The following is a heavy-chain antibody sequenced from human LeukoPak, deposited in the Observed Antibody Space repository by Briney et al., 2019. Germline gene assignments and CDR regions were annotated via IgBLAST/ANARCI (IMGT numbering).Heavy chain of an antibody. J-gene: IGHJ4*02. CDR2: IKNKTNGGTT. CDR3: ARGFCSSTNCYQGPFDF. Sequence: AGGSLRLSCAASGFTFSSAWMTWVRQAPGKGLECVGHIKNKTNGGTTDYAAPVKGRFIFSRDDSKNTLYLQMNSLRTEDTAVYYCARGFCSSTNCYQGPFDFCGQGTLVTVSS. D-gene: IGHD2-2*01. V-gene: IGHV3-15*01. CDR1: GFTFSSAW.